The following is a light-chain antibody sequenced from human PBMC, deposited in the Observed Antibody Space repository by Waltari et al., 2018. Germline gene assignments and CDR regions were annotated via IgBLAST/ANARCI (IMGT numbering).Light chain of an antibody. Sequence: QSALTQPASVSGSPGQSITISCTGTSRDVGGYNYVSWYQKYPGKAPNLMIYEVSNRPSGVSSRVSGSKSGNTASLTISGLQAEDEADYYCSSYRSDSTVIFGGGTKLTVL. CDR2: EVS. J-gene: IGLJ2*01. V-gene: IGLV2-14*01. CDR1: SRDVGGYNY. CDR3: SSYRSDSTVI.